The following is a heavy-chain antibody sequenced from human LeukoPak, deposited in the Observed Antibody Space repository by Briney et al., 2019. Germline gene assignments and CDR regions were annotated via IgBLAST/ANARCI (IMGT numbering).Heavy chain of an antibody. D-gene: IGHD2-15*01. CDR3: ARLLPASRHYFDY. J-gene: IGHJ4*02. CDR1: GFTVSSDY. V-gene: IGHV3-53*01. Sequence: GGSLRLSCAASGFTVSSDYLAWVRQAPGKGLEWISVIYGGGSTYHADSVKGRFTISRDSSKDVLYLHMHYLAVEDTAVYDCARLLPASRHYFDYWGQGTLVSVSS. CDR2: IYGGGST.